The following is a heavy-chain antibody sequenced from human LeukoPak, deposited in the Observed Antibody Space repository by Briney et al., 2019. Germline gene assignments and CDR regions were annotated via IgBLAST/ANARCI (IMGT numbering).Heavy chain of an antibody. CDR3: AREVGGAARPLFDP. J-gene: IGHJ5*02. Sequence: GGSLRLSRAASGFTFSSYEMNWVRQAPGKGLEWVSYISSSGSTIYYADSVKGRFTISRDNAKNSLYLQMNSLRAEDTAVYYCAREVGGAARPLFDPWGQGTLVTVSS. CDR2: ISSSGSTI. D-gene: IGHD6-6*01. CDR1: GFTFSSYE. V-gene: IGHV3-48*03.